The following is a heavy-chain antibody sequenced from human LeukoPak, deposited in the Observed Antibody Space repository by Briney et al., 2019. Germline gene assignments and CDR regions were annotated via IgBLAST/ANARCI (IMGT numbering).Heavy chain of an antibody. D-gene: IGHD6-19*01. CDR2: IYHSGST. CDR1: GGSIRSGGYS. V-gene: IGHV4-30-2*01. J-gene: IGHJ4*02. CDR3: ASSSGWYYFDY. Sequence: SETLSLTCAVSGGSIRSGGYSWSWIRQPPGKGLEWIGYIYHSGSTYYNPSLKSRVTISVDRSKNQFSLKLSSVTAADTAVYYCASSSGWYYFDYWGQGTLVTVSS.